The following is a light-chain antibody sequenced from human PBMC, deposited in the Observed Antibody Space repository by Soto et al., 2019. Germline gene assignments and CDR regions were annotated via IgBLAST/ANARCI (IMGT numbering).Light chain of an antibody. CDR3: SSYTTDTSLV. CDR2: EVT. CDR1: SSDVGIYNF. V-gene: IGLV2-14*01. Sequence: QSVLTQPASVSGSPGQSITISCTGTSSDVGIYNFVSWYQQHPGKAPKLIIYEVTNRPSGVSDRFSGFKSGNPAYLTISGLQAEDEADYYCSSYTTDTSLVFGTGTKVTVL. J-gene: IGLJ1*01.